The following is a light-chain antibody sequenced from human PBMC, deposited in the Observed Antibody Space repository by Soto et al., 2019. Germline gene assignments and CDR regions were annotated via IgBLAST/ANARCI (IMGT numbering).Light chain of an antibody. CDR3: QQYRTFPIT. CDR1: QDINTY. J-gene: IGKJ5*01. V-gene: IGKV1-33*01. CDR2: DAS. Sequence: DIQLTQSPSSLSVSVEDRVTITCQTSQDINTYLNWYQQKPGRAPKLLIYDASNLETGVASTFSGSGSGTHFTFTINSLQPEDVGTYYCQQYRTFPITFGQGTRLEIK.